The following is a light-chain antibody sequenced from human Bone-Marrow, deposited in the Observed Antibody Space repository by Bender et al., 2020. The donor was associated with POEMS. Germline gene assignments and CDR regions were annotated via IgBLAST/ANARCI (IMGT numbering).Light chain of an antibody. CDR1: SSDVGTYNR. CDR2: DVS. Sequence: QSALTQPRSVSGSPGQSVTMSCTGTSSDVGTYNRVSWFQQPPGKAPKLMIYDVSKRPSGVPDRFSGSKSGNTASLTISGLQAEDEAEYFCQTWGSGSSWVFGRGTILTVL. J-gene: IGLJ3*02. CDR3: QTWGSGSSWV. V-gene: IGLV2-11*01.